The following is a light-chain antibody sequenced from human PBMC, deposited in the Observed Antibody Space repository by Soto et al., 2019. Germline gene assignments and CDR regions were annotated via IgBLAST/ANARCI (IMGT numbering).Light chain of an antibody. Sequence: EVVMTQSPATLSLSPGERATLSCRASQSVSSNLAWYQQKPGQAPRLLIYGASNRATGIAARFSGSGSGTEFTLTISRLQSEDFALYYCQEYSKPPPITFGGGTTVEFK. V-gene: IGKV3-15*01. J-gene: IGKJ4*01. CDR1: QSVSSN. CDR3: QEYSKPPPIT. CDR2: GAS.